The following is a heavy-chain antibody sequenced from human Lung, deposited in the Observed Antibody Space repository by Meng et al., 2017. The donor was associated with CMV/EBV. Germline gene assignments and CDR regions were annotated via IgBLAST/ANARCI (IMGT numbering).Heavy chain of an antibody. J-gene: IGHJ4*02. D-gene: IGHD2/OR15-2a*01. CDR1: GGSFSGYY. CDR3: ARGFLSFVRVFDY. V-gene: IGHV4-34*01. CDR2: INHSGST. Sequence: QGQLQKWGAGLLNPSGTLSLTCAVYGGSFSGYYWSWIRQPPGKGLEWIGEINHSGSTNYNPSLKSRVTISVDTSKNQFSLKLSSVTAADTAVYYCARGFLSFVRVFDYWGQGTLVTVSS.